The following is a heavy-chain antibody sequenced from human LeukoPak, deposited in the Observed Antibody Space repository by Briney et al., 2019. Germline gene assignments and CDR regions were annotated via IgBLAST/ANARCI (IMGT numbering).Heavy chain of an antibody. CDR1: GFTFDDYA. J-gene: IGHJ4*02. V-gene: IGHV3-23*01. CDR3: VRRGDASSGWGDHDF. D-gene: IGHD6-19*01. Sequence: GGSLRLSCAASGFTFDDYAMHWVRQAPGKGLEWVSTIGGSGDKTFYADSVKGRFTISRDNSKNMVHLQMNSLTGEDTAQYYCVRRGDASSGWGDHDFWGQGALVTVSS. CDR2: IGGSGDKT.